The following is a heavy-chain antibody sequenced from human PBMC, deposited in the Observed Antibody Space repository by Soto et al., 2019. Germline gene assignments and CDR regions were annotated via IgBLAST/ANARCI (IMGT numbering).Heavy chain of an antibody. D-gene: IGHD2-15*01. V-gene: IGHV3-66*01. CDR1: GFTVSSKY. CDR2: IQSGGPT. Sequence: EVQLVESGGGLVQPGGSLRLSCAASGFTVSSKYMSWVRQAPGKGLEWVSLIQSGGPTYYADSVKGRFTISRDTSENTVHLQMDGLRAEDTAVYYCARDDVLCDGGGCYGVSLDVWGKGTTVTVSS. CDR3: ARDDVLCDGGGCYGVSLDV. J-gene: IGHJ6*04.